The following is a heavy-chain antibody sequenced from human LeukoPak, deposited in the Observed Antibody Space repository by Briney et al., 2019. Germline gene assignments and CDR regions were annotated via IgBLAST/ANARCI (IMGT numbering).Heavy chain of an antibody. D-gene: IGHD3-22*01. CDR2: INAGNGNT. CDR1: GYDFTSYA. V-gene: IGHV1-3*01. Sequence: ASVKVSCKASGYDFTSYAMHWVRQAPGQRLEWMGWINAGNGNTKYSQKFQDRVTVTRDTSTSTAYMELSSLRSEDTAVYYCAKDEKGYYRDTSGYPDAFDIWGQGTMVTVSS. J-gene: IGHJ3*02. CDR3: AKDEKGYYRDTSGYPDAFDI.